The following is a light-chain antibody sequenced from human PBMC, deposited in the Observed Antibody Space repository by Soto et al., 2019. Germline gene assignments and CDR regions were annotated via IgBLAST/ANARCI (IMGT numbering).Light chain of an antibody. CDR1: SSYVGDYNY. Sequence: QSALTQPASVSGSPGQSITISCTGTSSYVGDYNYVSWYQQHPGKAPKLMIYDVSNRPSGVSNRFSGSKSGNTASLTISGLQAEDEADYYCSSYTRSSALYVVFGGGTKVTVL. CDR2: DVS. CDR3: SSYTRSSALYVV. V-gene: IGLV2-14*01. J-gene: IGLJ2*01.